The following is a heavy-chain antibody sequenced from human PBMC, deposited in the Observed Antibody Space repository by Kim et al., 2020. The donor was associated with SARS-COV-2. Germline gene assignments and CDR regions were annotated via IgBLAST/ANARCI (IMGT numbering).Heavy chain of an antibody. D-gene: IGHD2-15*01. J-gene: IGHJ6*02. CDR3: ARDDCSGGSCYFPYGMDV. CDR1: GFTFSSYA. Sequence: GGSLRLSCAASGFTFSSYAMHWVRQAPGKGLEWVAVISYDGSNKYYADSVKGRFTISRDNSKNTLYLQMNSLRAEDTAVYYCARDDCSGGSCYFPYGMDVWGQGTTVTVSS. CDR2: ISYDGSNK. V-gene: IGHV3-30-3*01.